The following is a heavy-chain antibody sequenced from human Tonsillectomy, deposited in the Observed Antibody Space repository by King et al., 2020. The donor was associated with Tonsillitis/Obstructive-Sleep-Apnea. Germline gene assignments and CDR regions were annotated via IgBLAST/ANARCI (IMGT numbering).Heavy chain of an antibody. CDR2: IYHSGST. J-gene: IGHJ4*02. V-gene: IGHV4-4*02. D-gene: IGHD2-21*01. CDR1: GGSISSSNW. Sequence: VQLQESGPGLVKPSGTLSLTCAVSGGSISSSNWWSWVRQPPGKGLEGIGEIYHSGSTNYNPSLKSRVTISVDKSKNQFSLKLSPVTAADTAVYYCARLRLAYCGGDCYSSWGQEPWSPSPQ. CDR3: ARLRLAYCGGDCYSS.